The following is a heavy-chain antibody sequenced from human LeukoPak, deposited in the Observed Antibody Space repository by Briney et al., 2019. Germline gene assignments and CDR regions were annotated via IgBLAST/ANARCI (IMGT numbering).Heavy chain of an antibody. Sequence: KTSETLSLTCTVSGVSISSGGYYWSWIRQPPGKGLEWIGYIYHSGSTYYNPSLKSRVTISVDRSKNQFSLKLSSVTAADTAVYYCARVPAATPFFQHWGQGTLVTVSS. CDR3: ARVPAATPFFQH. J-gene: IGHJ1*01. D-gene: IGHD2-2*01. CDR2: IYHSGST. V-gene: IGHV4-30-2*01. CDR1: GVSISSGGYY.